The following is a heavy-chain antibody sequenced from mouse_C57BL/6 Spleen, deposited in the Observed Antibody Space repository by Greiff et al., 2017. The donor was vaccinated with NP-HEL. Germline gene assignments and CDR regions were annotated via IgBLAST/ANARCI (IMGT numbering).Heavy chain of an antibody. CDR2: ISYDGSN. CDR1: GYSITSGYY. J-gene: IGHJ3*01. CDR3: AGGYDPWFAY. D-gene: IGHD2-2*01. V-gene: IGHV3-6*01. Sequence: EVQLQESGPGLVKPSQSLSLTCSVTGYSITSGYYWNWIRQFPGNKLEWMGYISYDGSNNYNPSLKNRISITRDTSKNQFFLKLNSVTTEDTATYYCAGGYDPWFAYWGQGTLVTVSA.